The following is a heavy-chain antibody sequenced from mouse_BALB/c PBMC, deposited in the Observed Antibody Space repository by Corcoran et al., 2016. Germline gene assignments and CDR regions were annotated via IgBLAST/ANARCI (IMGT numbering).Heavy chain of an antibody. CDR1: GYTFTDYN. V-gene: IGHV1S29*02. Sequence: EVQLQQSGPELVKPGASVKISCKASGYTFTDYNMHWVKQSHGKSLEWIGYIYPYNGGTGYNQKFKSKATLTVDNSSSTAYMELRSLTSEDSAVYYCARGSSYPYAMDYWGQGTSVTVSS. J-gene: IGHJ4*01. CDR2: IYPYNGGT. CDR3: ARGSSYPYAMDY. D-gene: IGHD1-1*01.